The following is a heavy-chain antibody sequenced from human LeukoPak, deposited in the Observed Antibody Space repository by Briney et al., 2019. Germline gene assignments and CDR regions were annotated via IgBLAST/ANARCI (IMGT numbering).Heavy chain of an antibody. CDR2: ISSSSRYI. Sequence: PGGSLRLSCAASGFTFSSYSMNWVRQAPGKGLEWVSSISSSSRYIYYADSVKGRFTISRDNAKNSLYLQMNSLRAEDTAVYYCARGAAAVTDYWGQGTLVTVSS. V-gene: IGHV3-21*01. J-gene: IGHJ4*02. CDR3: ARGAAAVTDY. CDR1: GFTFSSYS. D-gene: IGHD6-25*01.